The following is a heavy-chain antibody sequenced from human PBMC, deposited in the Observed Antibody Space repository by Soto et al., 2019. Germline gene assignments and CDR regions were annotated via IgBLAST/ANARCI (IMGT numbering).Heavy chain of an antibody. CDR1: GLSISSYE. D-gene: IGHD2-2*02. CDR3: ARDLVGRAIPGYNWLDS. V-gene: IGHV3-48*03. J-gene: IGHJ5*01. CDR2: IDHRGTTI. Sequence: GSLRLSCVYSGLSISSYEMSNFEMNWVRQAPGKGLEWVSYIDHRGTTIFYADSVKGRFTISRDNVKNSVSLQMNSLRAEDTAVYFCARDLVGRAIPGYNWLDSWGPGTQVTVSS.